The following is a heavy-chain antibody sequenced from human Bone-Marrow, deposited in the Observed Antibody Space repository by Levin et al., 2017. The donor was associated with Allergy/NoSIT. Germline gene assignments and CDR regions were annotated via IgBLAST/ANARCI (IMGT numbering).Heavy chain of an antibody. V-gene: IGHV4-34*01. CDR1: GGSFSGYY. CDR2: INHSGST. D-gene: IGHD3-3*01. CDR3: ARGLLRFLEWPRRDAHFDP. J-gene: IGHJ5*02. Sequence: SETLSLTCAVYGGSFSGYYWSWIRQPPGKGLEWIGEINHSGSTNYNPSLKSRVTISVDTSKNQFSLKLSSVTAADTAVYYCARGLLRFLEWPRRDAHFDPWGQGTLVTVSS.